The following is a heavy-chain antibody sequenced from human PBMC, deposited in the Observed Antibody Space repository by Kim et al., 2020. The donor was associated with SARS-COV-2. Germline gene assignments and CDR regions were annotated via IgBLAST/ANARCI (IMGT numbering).Heavy chain of an antibody. V-gene: IGHV3-49*03. J-gene: IGHJ6*02. Sequence: GGSLRLSCTASGFTFGDYAMSWFRQAPGKGLEWVGFIRSKAYGGTTEYAASVKGRFTISRDDSKSIAYLQMNSLKTEDTAVYYCTRVLAAAGYGMDVWGQGTTVTVSS. CDR3: TRVLAAAGYGMDV. CDR1: GFTFGDYA. CDR2: IRSKAYGGTT. D-gene: IGHD6-13*01.